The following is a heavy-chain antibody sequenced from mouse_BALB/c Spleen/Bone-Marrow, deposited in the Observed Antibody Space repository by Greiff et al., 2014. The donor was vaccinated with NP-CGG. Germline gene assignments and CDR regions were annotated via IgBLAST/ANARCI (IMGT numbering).Heavy chain of an antibody. D-gene: IGHD3-3*01. V-gene: IGHV1S81*02. Sequence: QVQLKESGAELVKPGVSVKLSCKASGYTFTSYWLHWVKQRPGQGLEWIGEINPSNGRTNYNEKFKSKATLTVDKSSSTAYMQLSSLTSEDSAVYYCAGGRGYFDYWGQGTTLTVSS. CDR2: INPSNGRT. CDR1: GYTFTSYW. CDR3: AGGRGYFDY. J-gene: IGHJ2*01.